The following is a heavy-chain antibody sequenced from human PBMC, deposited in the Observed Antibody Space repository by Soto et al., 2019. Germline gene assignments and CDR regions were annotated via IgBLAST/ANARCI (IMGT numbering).Heavy chain of an antibody. CDR2: ISSYNVNT. CDR3: AREICAGGSCYRTFDY. CDR1: GYTFSTSG. Sequence: QVQLVQSGAEVKKPGASVKVSCKASGYTFSTSGISWVRQAPGQGLEWVGWISSYNVNTSYAQKLQGRVTMTTDTSTSTAYLELRSLTSDDTAVYYCAREICAGGSCYRTFDYWGQGTLVTVSS. V-gene: IGHV1-18*01. D-gene: IGHD2-15*01. J-gene: IGHJ4*02.